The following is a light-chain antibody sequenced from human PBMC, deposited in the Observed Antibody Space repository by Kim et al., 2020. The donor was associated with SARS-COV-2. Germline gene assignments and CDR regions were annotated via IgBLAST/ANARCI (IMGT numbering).Light chain of an antibody. CDR3: QQYNSSPYT. J-gene: IGKJ2*01. V-gene: IGKV3-20*01. CDR2: GAS. CDR1: QSVSNSF. Sequence: DTVLTQSPGTLSLSPGERATLSCRASQSVSNSFLAWYQQKPGQAPRLLIYGASRRATGIPDRFSGSGSGTDFTLTISRLEPEDIAVYYCQQYNSSPYTFGQGTKLEI.